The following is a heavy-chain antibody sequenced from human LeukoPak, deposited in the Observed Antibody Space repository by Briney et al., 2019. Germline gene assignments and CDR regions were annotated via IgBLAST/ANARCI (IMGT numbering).Heavy chain of an antibody. V-gene: IGHV3-30*03. CDR3: ARGPTSDYYDSSGYYNWFDP. CDR2: ISYDGSNK. Sequence: GGSLRLSCAASGFTVSSNYMSWVRQAPGKGLEWVAVISYDGSNKYYADSVKGRFTISRDNSKNTLYLQMNSLRAEDTAVYYCARGPTSDYYDSSGYYNWFDPWGQGTLVTVSS. CDR1: GFTVSSNY. D-gene: IGHD3-22*01. J-gene: IGHJ5*02.